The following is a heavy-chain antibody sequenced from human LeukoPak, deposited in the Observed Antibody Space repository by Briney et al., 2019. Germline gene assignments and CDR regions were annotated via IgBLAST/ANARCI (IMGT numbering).Heavy chain of an antibody. CDR2: ISSGSDYI. V-gene: IGHV3-21*01. CDR1: GFTFRSYS. D-gene: IGHD6-6*01. CDR3: TRDLSLAAPQGFDY. Sequence: GGSLRLSCAASGFTFRSYSMNWVRQAPGKGLEWVSTISSGSDYIYYADSVEGRFTISRDNAENSLYLQMNSLRAEDTAVYYCTRDLSLAAPQGFDYWGQGTLVTVSS. J-gene: IGHJ4*02.